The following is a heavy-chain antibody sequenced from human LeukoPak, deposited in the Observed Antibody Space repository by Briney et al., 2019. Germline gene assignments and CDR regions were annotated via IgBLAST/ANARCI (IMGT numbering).Heavy chain of an antibody. CDR3: ARMNYISTGWGAPFDY. J-gene: IGHJ4*02. CDR1: GFTFSSYA. Sequence: GGSLRLSCAASGFTFSSYAMHWVRQAPGKGLEWVAVISYDGSNKYYADSVKGRFTISRDNSKNTLYLQMNSLRAEDTAVYYCARMNYISTGWGAPFDYWGQGVLVTVSS. D-gene: IGHD1-7*01. CDR2: ISYDGSNK. V-gene: IGHV3-30-3*01.